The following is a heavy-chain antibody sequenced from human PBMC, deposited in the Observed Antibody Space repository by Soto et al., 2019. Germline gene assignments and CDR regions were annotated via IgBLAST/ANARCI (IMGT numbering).Heavy chain of an antibody. Sequence: EVQLLESGGGLVQPGGSLRLSCAASGFTFSSCAMTWVRQAPGRGLEDVSAISGGGGSTYYEVSVQGRFTISRDNSRSTVYLQMNSLRAYDKAVYSCAKALTYYINDYCCQGTLVNVSS. V-gene: IGHV3-23*01. J-gene: IGHJ4*02. CDR1: GFTFSSCA. CDR2: ISGGGGST. D-gene: IGHD1-26*01. CDR3: AKALTYYINDY.